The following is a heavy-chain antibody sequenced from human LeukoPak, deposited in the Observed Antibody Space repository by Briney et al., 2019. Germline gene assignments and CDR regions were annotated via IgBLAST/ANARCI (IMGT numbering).Heavy chain of an antibody. CDR3: ARLWIYYDSTGYTYDAFDI. J-gene: IGHJ3*02. V-gene: IGHV4-59*08. CDR2: VYYSGST. Sequence: SETLSLTCTVSGGSFSNYYWSWIRQPPGKGLEWIGYVYYSGSTNFNPSLKSRVTISVDTSKNQFSLKLSSVTAADTAVYYCARLWIYYDSTGYTYDAFDIWGQGTMVTISS. CDR1: GGSFSNYY. D-gene: IGHD3-22*01.